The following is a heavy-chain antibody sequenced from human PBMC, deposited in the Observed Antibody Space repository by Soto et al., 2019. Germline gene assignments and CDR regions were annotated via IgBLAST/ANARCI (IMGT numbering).Heavy chain of an antibody. D-gene: IGHD5-12*01. J-gene: IGHJ6*02. CDR2: IIPILGIA. Sequence: SVKVSCKASGGTFSSYTISWVRQAPGQGLEWMGRIIPILGIANYAQKFQGRVTITADKSTSTAYMELSSLRSEDTAVYYCARVGYSGYPFYYYYYGMDVWGQGTTVTVSS. CDR3: ARVGYSGYPFYYYYYGMDV. CDR1: GGTFSSYT. V-gene: IGHV1-69*02.